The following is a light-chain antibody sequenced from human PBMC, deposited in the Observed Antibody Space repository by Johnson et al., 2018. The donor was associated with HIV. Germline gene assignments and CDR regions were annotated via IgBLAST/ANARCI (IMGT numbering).Light chain of an antibody. CDR2: QNN. V-gene: IGLV1-51*02. Sequence: QPVLTQPPSVSAAPGQKVTISCSGSSSNIGNNYVSWYQQLPGAAPKLLIYQNNKRPSSIPDRFSASKSGTSATLAITGIQTVDEADYFCGTWDSSLRALYAFGTGTKFTVL. CDR1: SSNIGNNY. J-gene: IGLJ1*01. CDR3: GTWDSSLRALYA.